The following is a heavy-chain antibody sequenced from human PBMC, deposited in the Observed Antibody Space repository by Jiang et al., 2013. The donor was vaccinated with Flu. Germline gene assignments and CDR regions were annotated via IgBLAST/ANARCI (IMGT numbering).Heavy chain of an antibody. J-gene: IGHJ4*02. CDR3: RALWFGELFPEDFDY. V-gene: IGHV4-39*01. Sequence: LLKPSETLSLTCTVSGGSISSSSYYWGWIRQPPGKGLEWIGSIYYSGSTYYNPSLKSRVTISVDTSKNQFSLKLSSVTAADTAVYYCRALWFGELFPEDFDYWGQGTLVTVSS. D-gene: IGHD3-10*01. CDR1: GGSISSSSYY. CDR2: IYYSGST.